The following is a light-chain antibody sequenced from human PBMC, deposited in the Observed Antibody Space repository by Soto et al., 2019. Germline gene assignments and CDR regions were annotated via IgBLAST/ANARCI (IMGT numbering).Light chain of an antibody. CDR1: QSVISSY. V-gene: IGKV3-20*01. J-gene: IGKJ5*01. CDR3: QQYNSPIT. CDR2: GAS. Sequence: IVLTQSPGTLSLSPGERATLSCRASQSVISSYLAWHQKKPGQAPRLLIYGASTRATGIPDRFSGSGSGTDFTLTSSRLEPDDFATYYCQQYNSPITFGQGTRLEIK.